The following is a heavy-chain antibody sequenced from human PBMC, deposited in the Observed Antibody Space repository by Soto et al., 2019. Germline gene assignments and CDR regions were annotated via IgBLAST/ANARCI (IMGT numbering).Heavy chain of an antibody. D-gene: IGHD4-4*01. Sequence: QVRVQQWGAGLVKPSETLSLTCAVHGGSFSGFYWSWIRQPPGKGLEYIGEINHIGITNYNPSLKSRVTISVDTSENQLSLKLNSVTAADTAVYYCTRGYAVNWHTPHYWGQGTLVTVSS. CDR2: INHIGIT. J-gene: IGHJ1*01. CDR3: TRGYAVNWHTPHY. V-gene: IGHV4-34*01. CDR1: GGSFSGFY.